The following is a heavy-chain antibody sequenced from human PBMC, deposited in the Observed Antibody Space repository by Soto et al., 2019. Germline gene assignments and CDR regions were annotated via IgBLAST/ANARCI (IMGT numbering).Heavy chain of an antibody. D-gene: IGHD5-18*01. J-gene: IGHJ4*02. CDR1: GYTFTSYA. V-gene: IGHV1-3*01. CDR2: INAGNGNT. Sequence: ASVKVSCKASGYTFTSYAMHWVRQAPGQRLEWMGWINAGNGNTKYSQKFQGRVTITRDTSASTAYMELSSLRSEDTAVYYCARARGYSYGYGRSHGVEFFDYWGQGTLVTVSS. CDR3: ARARGYSYGYGRSHGVEFFDY.